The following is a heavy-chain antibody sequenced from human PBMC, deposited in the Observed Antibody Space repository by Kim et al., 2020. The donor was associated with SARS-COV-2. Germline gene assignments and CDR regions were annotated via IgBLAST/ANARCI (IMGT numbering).Heavy chain of an antibody. CDR3: ARHSGWHYYYGMDV. Sequence: SPSFQGHVTISADKSISTAYLQWSSLKASDTAMYYCARHSGWHYYYGMDVWGQGTTVTVSS. D-gene: IGHD5-12*01. V-gene: IGHV5-10-1*01. J-gene: IGHJ6*02.